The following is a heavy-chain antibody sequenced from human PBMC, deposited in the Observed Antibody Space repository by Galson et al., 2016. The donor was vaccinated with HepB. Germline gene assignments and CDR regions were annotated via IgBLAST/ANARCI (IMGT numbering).Heavy chain of an antibody. J-gene: IGHJ4*02. Sequence: LRLSCAASGFTFSSYALNWVRQAPGKGLEWVSYIGSRSSPIHYADSVKGRFTISRDNAKNSLYLQMNSLRGEDTAVYYCARVDEGYYYLIDYWGQGTLVTVSS. CDR3: ARVDEGYYYLIDY. V-gene: IGHV3-48*01. CDR1: GFTFSSYA. D-gene: IGHD3-22*01. CDR2: IGSRSSPI.